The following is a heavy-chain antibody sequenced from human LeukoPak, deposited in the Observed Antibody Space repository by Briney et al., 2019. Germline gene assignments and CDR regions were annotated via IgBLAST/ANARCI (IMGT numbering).Heavy chain of an antibody. CDR2: IYYSGST. V-gene: IGHV4-59*08. D-gene: IGHD3-16*02. CDR1: GGSITSYH. CDR3: ARRGGAFVLDY. J-gene: IGHJ4*02. Sequence: PSETLSLTCTVSGGSITSYHWTWIRQPPGKGLEWIGHIYYSGSTNYNPSLKSRVTISVDTSKNQFSLKVSPVTAADTAVYYCARRGGAFVLDYWAQGTLVTVSS.